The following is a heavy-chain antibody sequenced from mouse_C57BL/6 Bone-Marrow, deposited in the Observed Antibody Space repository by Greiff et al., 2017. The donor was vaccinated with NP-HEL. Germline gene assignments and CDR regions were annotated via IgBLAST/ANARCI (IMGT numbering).Heavy chain of an antibody. CDR3: ARATVVAEDAMDY. V-gene: IGHV1-64*01. D-gene: IGHD1-1*01. J-gene: IGHJ4*01. Sequence: QVQLQQPGAELVKPGASVKLSCKASGYTFTSYWMHWVKQRPGQGLEWIGMIHPNSGSTNYNEKFKSKATLTVDKSSSTAYMQLSSLTSEDSAVYYCARATVVAEDAMDYWGQGTSVTVSS. CDR2: IHPNSGST. CDR1: GYTFTSYW.